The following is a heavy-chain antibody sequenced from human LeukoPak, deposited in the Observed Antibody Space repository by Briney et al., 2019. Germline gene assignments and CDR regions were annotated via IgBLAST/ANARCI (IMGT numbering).Heavy chain of an antibody. CDR1: GGSFSGYY. Sequence: SETLSLTCAVYGGSFSGYYWSWIRQPPGKGLEWIGEINHSGSTNYNPSLKSRVTISVDTSKNQFSLKLSSVTAADTAVYYCARAGYDSSGYYLKLPNFDYWGQGTLVTVSS. D-gene: IGHD3-22*01. CDR3: ARAGYDSSGYYLKLPNFDY. CDR2: INHSGST. J-gene: IGHJ4*02. V-gene: IGHV4-34*01.